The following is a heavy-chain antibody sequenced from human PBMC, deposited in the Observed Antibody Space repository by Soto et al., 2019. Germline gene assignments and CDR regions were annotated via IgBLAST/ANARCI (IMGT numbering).Heavy chain of an antibody. CDR3: ARLQYTVVTALDI. CDR2: IYYSGST. J-gene: IGHJ3*02. Sequence: SETLSLTCTVSGGSISSYYWSWIRQPPGKGLEWIGYIYYSGSTNYNPSLKSRVTISVDTSKNQFSLKLSSVTAADTAVYYCARLQYTVVTALDIWGQGTMVTVSS. CDR1: GGSISSYY. V-gene: IGHV4-59*01. D-gene: IGHD2-15*01.